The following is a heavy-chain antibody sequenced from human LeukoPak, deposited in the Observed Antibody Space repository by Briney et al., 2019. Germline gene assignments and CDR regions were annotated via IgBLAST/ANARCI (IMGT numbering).Heavy chain of an antibody. CDR2: IREDGSVK. Sequence: GGSLRLSCAASGFTFSSYWMNWVRQAPGKGLEWVAYIREDGSVKSYADSMKGRFTISRDNAKNSLYLQMNSLRAEDTAVYYCASLPKYSSSWYRNFYYYMDVWGKGTTVTVSS. D-gene: IGHD6-13*01. V-gene: IGHV3-7*01. J-gene: IGHJ6*03. CDR1: GFTFSSYW. CDR3: ASLPKYSSSWYRNFYYYMDV.